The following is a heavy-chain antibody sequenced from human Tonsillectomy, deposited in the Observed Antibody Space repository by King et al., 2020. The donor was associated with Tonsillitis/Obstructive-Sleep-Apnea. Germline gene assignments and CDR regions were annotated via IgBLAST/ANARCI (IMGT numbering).Heavy chain of an antibody. Sequence: VQLVESGGGLDQPGGSLRLSCAASGFTFSNYAMAWVRQAPGKGLEWVSVISGSDDTTYYADSVKGRFTISRDNSKNTVYLQMNSLRAEDTAVYYCERDLVIEVSGAVVDTFVYWGRGTLDTVAS. CDR1: GFTFSNYA. J-gene: IGHJ4*02. V-gene: IGHV3-23*04. CDR2: ISGSDDTT. D-gene: IGHD6-19*01. CDR3: ERDLVIEVSGAVVDTFVY.